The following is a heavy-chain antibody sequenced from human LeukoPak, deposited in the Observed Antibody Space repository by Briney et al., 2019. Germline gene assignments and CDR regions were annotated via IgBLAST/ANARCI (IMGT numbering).Heavy chain of an antibody. V-gene: IGHV4-59*01. J-gene: IGHJ4*02. CDR1: GASIRNSF. Sequence: PSETLSLTCTVSGASIRNSFWNWIRQPPGKGLEWIGHLYNTGNTNYNPSLKSRVTISIDTSKNQFSLTLSSVTAADTAVYYCARDYGISSPYFDSWGQGSLVTVSS. CDR3: ARDYGISSPYFDS. CDR2: LYNTGNT. D-gene: IGHD3-9*01.